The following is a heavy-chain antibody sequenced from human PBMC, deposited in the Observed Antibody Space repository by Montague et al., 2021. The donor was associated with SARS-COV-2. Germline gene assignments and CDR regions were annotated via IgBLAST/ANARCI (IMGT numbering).Heavy chain of an antibody. Sequence: SETRSLTCTVSGGSISSSSYYWGWIRQPPGKGLEWIGSTYYSGSTYYNPSLKSRVTISVDTSKNQFSLKLSSVTAADTAVYYCARQGDQLLLEYWFDPWGQGTLVTVSS. CDR1: GGSISSSSYY. CDR3: ARQGDQLLLEYWFDP. J-gene: IGHJ5*02. V-gene: IGHV4-39*01. D-gene: IGHD2-2*01. CDR2: TYYSGST.